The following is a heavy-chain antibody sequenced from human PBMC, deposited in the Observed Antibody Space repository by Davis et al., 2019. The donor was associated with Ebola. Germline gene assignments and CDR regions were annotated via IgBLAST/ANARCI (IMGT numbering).Heavy chain of an antibody. Sequence: MPSETLPLTCTVSGGSISSGGYYWSWIRQHPGKGLEWIGYIYYSGSTYYNPSLKSRITISVDTFKNQFSLKLSPVTAADTAVYYCASRNKYCSSTSCPRAFDYWGQGTLVTVSS. V-gene: IGHV4-31*03. CDR1: GGSISSGGYY. CDR2: IYYSGST. J-gene: IGHJ4*02. D-gene: IGHD2-2*01. CDR3: ASRNKYCSSTSCPRAFDY.